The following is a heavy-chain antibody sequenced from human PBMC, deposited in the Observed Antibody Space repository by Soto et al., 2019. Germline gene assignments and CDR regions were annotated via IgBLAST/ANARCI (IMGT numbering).Heavy chain of an antibody. V-gene: IGHV3-74*01. CDR1: GFTFRNYW. J-gene: IGHJ4*02. CDR2: INGDGSVI. D-gene: IGHD1-1*01. CDR3: ARGLSGATVFDY. Sequence: PGRSLRLPYAASGFTFRNYWMHWVRQAPGEGLVWVSRINGDGSVINYADSVEGRFTISRDNAKDTLYVQMNSLRAEDTAVYYCARGLSGATVFDYWGQGSLVTVSS.